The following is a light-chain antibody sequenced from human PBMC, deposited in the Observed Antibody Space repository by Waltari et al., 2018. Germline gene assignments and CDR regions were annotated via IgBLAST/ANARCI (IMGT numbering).Light chain of an antibody. J-gene: IGKJ1*01. CDR3: QQRSNWPPWT. CDR2: DVS. V-gene: IGKV3-11*01. Sequence: EIVLTQSPATLSLSPGERATLSCRASQNISTYLAWYQQTFGQAPRLIVYDVSNRATGIPARFSGSGSGTDFTLTISSLEPEDFAVYYCQQRSNWPPWTFGQGTKVEIK. CDR1: QNISTY.